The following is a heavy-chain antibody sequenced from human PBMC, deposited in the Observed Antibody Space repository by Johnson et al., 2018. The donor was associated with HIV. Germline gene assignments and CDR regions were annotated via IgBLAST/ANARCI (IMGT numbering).Heavy chain of an antibody. CDR3: AGVGGSWMLDVFYI. V-gene: IGHV3-30*04. D-gene: IGHD3-10*01. J-gene: IGHJ3*02. CDR1: GFSFSNYA. CDR2: ISYDGSNK. Sequence: QMQLVESGGGVVQPGRSLRLSCAASGFSFSNYAMHWVRQAPGKGLEWVAVISYDGSNKYYADSVTGRFTISRDNSKNTLYLQMNSLRAGDSTVYYCAGVGGSWMLDVFYIWGQGTVVTVSS.